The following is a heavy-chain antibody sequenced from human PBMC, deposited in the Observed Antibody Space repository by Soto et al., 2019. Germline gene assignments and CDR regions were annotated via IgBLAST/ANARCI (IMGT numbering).Heavy chain of an antibody. D-gene: IGHD3-22*01. V-gene: IGHV3-74*01. Sequence: EVQLVESGGGLVQPGGSLRLSCAASGFTFSSYWMHWVRQAPGKGLVWVSRINSDGRSTSYADSVKGRLTISRDNGKNTLELQMNSLRAEGTAVYYCARGRYYDSSGYYADVDYWGQGTVVTVSS. CDR3: ARGRYYDSSGYYADVDY. CDR2: INSDGRST. J-gene: IGHJ4*02. CDR1: GFTFSSYW.